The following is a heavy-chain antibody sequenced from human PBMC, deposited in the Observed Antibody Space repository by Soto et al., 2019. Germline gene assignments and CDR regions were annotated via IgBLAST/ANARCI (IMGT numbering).Heavy chain of an antibody. CDR3: AKATTNGGWFNPFDT. V-gene: IGHV3-23*01. J-gene: IGHJ4*02. CDR2: LSGGGTST. Sequence: EVQLLESGGGLVQPGGSLRLSCAASGFSFGNYAMNWVRQAPGKGLEWVSGLSGGGTSTYYADSVKGRFTISRDNSRDTLFLQMNSLTADDTAVYYCAKATTNGGWFNPFDTWGQGALVTVSS. CDR1: GFSFGNYA. D-gene: IGHD6-19*01.